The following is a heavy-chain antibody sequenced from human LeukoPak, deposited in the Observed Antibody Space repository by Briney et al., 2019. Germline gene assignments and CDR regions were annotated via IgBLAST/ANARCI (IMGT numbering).Heavy chain of an antibody. Sequence: ASVKVSCKASGYTFTSYGISWVRQAPGQGLEWMGWINPNSGGTNYAQKFQGRVTMTRDTSISTAYMELSRLRSDDTAVYYCARAIAVAGTFVYWGQGTLVTVSS. CDR3: ARAIAVAGTFVY. V-gene: IGHV1-2*02. D-gene: IGHD6-19*01. CDR1: GYTFTSYG. CDR2: INPNSGGT. J-gene: IGHJ4*02.